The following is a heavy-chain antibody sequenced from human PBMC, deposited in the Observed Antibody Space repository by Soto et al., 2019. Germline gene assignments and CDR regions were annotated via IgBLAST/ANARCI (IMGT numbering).Heavy chain of an antibody. CDR2: ISGSGGST. V-gene: IGHV3-23*01. D-gene: IGHD3-3*01. CDR1: GFTFSSYA. CDR3: AKALRFLEWSTRPYYYYGMDV. J-gene: IGHJ6*02. Sequence: GGSLRLSCAASGFTFSSYAMSWVRQAPGKGLEWVLAISGSGGSTYYADSVKGRFTISRDNSKNTLYLQMNSLRAEDTAVYYCAKALRFLEWSTRPYYYYGMDVWGQGTTVTVSS.